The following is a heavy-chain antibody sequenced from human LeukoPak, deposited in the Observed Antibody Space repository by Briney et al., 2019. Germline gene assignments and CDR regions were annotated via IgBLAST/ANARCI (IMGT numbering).Heavy chain of an antibody. V-gene: IGHV3-23*01. CDR1: GFSFSSYA. Sequence: PGGSLRLSCATSGFSFSSYAMSWVRQAPGEGREWVSAMSSGDDGRYYAASVRGRVTISRDTSRSTLYLQMNSLRAEHAAVYYCATSAYYYGSGSYIFDYWGQGTLVTVSS. CDR3: ATSAYYYGSGSYIFDY. J-gene: IGHJ4*02. D-gene: IGHD3-10*01. CDR2: MSSGDDGR.